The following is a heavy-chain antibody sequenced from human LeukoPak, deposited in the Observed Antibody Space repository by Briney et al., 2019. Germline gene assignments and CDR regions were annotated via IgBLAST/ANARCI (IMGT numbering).Heavy chain of an antibody. Sequence: ASVTLSCKASGYTFTSYDINWVRQATGQGLEWMGWMNPNSGNTGYTQKFQGRVTITRNTSISTAYMELSSLRSEDTAVYYCARRKLERKAGSWFDPGGQGTLVTVSS. J-gene: IGHJ5*02. CDR3: ARRKLERKAGSWFDP. D-gene: IGHD3-3*01. V-gene: IGHV1-8*03. CDR2: MNPNSGNT. CDR1: GYTFTSYD.